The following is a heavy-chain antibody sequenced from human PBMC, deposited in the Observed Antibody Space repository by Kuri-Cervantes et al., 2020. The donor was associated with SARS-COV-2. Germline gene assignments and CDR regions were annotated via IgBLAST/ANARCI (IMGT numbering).Heavy chain of an antibody. V-gene: IGHV3-33*08. D-gene: IGHD2-2*01. J-gene: IGHJ6*02. CDR3: ARSHKDIVVVPAARGYYYGMDV. CDR1: GFTFNNYA. Sequence: GESLKISCAASGFTFNNYAMHWVRQAPGKGLEWVAVIWYDGSNKYYADSVKGRFTISRDNSKNTLYLQMNSLRAEDTAVYYCARSHKDIVVVPAARGYYYGMDVWGQGTTVTVSS. CDR2: IWYDGSNK.